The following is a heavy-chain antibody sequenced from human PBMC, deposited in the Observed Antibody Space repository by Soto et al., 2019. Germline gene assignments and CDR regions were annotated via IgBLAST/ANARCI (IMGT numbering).Heavy chain of an antibody. D-gene: IGHD3-3*01. CDR1: GGSISSGGYS. V-gene: IGHV4-30-2*01. J-gene: IGHJ4*02. CDR2: IYHSGST. CDR3: AGTARRVYDFWSGYYADY. Sequence: QLQLQESGSGLVKPSQTLSLTCAVSGGSISSGGYSWSWIRQPPGKGLEWFGYIYHSGSTYYNPSLKSRVTISVDRSKNQFSLKLSSVTAADTAVYYCAGTARRVYDFWSGYYADYWGQGTLVTVSS.